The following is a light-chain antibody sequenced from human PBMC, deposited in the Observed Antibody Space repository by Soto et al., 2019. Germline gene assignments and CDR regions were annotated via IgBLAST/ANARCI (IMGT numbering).Light chain of an antibody. J-gene: IGKJ4*01. CDR3: QQYYNTPLT. Sequence: DIVMTQSPDSLAVSLGERATINCNSSQSILYSSNNKNYLAWYQQKPGQPPKLFIYWASTRESGVPDRFRGSGSGTDFTRTISSLQAEDVAVYYCQQYYNTPLTFGGGTKVEI. CDR1: QSILYSSNNKNY. V-gene: IGKV4-1*01. CDR2: WAS.